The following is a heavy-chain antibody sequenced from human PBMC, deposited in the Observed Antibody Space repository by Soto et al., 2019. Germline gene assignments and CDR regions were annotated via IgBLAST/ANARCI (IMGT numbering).Heavy chain of an antibody. CDR3: ARTDPSRAFDI. J-gene: IGHJ3*02. CDR1: GDSIISSDFY. V-gene: IGHV4-39*01. CDR2: IFYLGSS. Sequence: SETLSLTCTVSGDSIISSDFYWGWVRQPPGKGLEWIGSIFYLGSSYYNPSLKSRVTMSVDTSKNQFSLKLSSVTAADTAVYYCARTDPSRAFDIWGQGTMVTVSS.